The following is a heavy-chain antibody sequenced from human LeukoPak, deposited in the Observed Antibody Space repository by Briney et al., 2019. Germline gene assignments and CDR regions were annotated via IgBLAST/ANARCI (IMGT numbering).Heavy chain of an antibody. V-gene: IGHV4-4*02. CDR1: GGSITTTNY. CDR2: VNLQGST. J-gene: IGHJ4*02. CDR3: AREGGPYRPLDY. Sequence: PSGTLSLACGVSGGSITTTNYWTWVRQPPGKGLEWIGEVNLQGSTNYNPSLMGRVAISVDMSENHISLQLTSVTAADTAVYYCAREGGPYRPLDYSGQGTLVTVSS.